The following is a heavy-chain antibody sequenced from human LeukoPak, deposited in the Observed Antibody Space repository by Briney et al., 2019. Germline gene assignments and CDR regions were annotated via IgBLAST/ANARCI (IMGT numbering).Heavy chain of an antibody. D-gene: IGHD6-13*01. CDR2: VYYSGST. Sequence: SETLSLTCTVSGGSISSSSYYWGWIRQPPGKGLEWIGSVYYSGSTYYNTSLKSRVTISVDTSKNQFSLKLSSVTAADTAVYYCARVRSSSWYHYYYGMDVWGQGTTVTVSS. CDR3: ARVRSSSWYHYYYGMDV. J-gene: IGHJ6*02. V-gene: IGHV4-39*07. CDR1: GGSISSSSYY.